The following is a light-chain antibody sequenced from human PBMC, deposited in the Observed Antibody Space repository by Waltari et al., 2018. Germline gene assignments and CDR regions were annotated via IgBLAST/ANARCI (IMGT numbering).Light chain of an antibody. V-gene: IGKV1-9*01. J-gene: IGKJ4*01. CDR3: QELNTYPQSLT. CDR2: AAS. Sequence: DIQLTQSPSFLSGSIGDRVTITCRASQGISSYLAWYQQKPGKAPKLLIYAASTLQSGVPSRFSGSGSGTEFTLTISSLQPEDFATYYCQELNTYPQSLTFGGGTKVEI. CDR1: QGISSY.